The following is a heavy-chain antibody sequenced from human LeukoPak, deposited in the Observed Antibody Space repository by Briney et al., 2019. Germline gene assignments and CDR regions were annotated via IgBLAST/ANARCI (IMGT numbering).Heavy chain of an antibody. CDR2: IIPIFGTA. D-gene: IGHD3-3*01. CDR3: ARTARSGYGRFDY. V-gene: IGHV1-69*05. CDR1: GYTFTSYD. Sequence: SVKVSCKASGYTFTSYDINWVRQAPGQGLEWMGRIIPIFGTANYAQKFQGRVTITTDESTSTAYMELSSLRSEDTAVYYCARTARSGYGRFDYWGQGTLATVSS. J-gene: IGHJ4*02.